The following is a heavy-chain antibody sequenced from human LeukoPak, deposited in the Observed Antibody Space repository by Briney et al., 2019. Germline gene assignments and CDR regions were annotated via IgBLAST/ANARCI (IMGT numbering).Heavy chain of an antibody. CDR1: GFTFSSYS. J-gene: IGHJ4*02. CDR2: ISSSSSYI. CDR3: ARDRYCSSTSCYLALGYFDY. Sequence: GGSLRLSCAASGFTFSSYSMNWVRQAPGKGLEWVSSISSSSSYIYYADSVKGRFTISRDNAKNSLYLQMNSLRAEDTAVYYCARDRYCSSTSCYLALGYFDYWGQGTLVTVSS. D-gene: IGHD2-2*01. V-gene: IGHV3-21*01.